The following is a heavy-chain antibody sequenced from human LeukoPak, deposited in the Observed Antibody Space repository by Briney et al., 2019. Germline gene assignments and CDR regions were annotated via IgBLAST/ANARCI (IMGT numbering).Heavy chain of an antibody. J-gene: IGHJ6*03. Sequence: GGSLRLSCAASGFTFSSYSMNWVRQAPGKGLEWVAFIRYDGSNKYYADSVKGRFTISRDNSKNTLYLQMNSLRAEDTAVYYCAKDQSGSWTMDVWGKGTTVTISS. D-gene: IGHD1-26*01. CDR2: IRYDGSNK. V-gene: IGHV3-30*02. CDR3: AKDQSGSWTMDV. CDR1: GFTFSSYS.